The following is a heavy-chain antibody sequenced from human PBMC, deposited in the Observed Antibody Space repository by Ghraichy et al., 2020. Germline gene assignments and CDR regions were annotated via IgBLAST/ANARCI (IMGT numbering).Heavy chain of an antibody. Sequence: GGSLRLSCAASGFTFSSYPMHWVRQAPGKGLEWVAVISYDGSNKYYADSVKGRFTISRDNSKNTLYLQLNSLRAEDTAVYDCARYTTTVTAFDYWGQGTLVTVSS. CDR1: GFTFSSYP. D-gene: IGHD4-17*01. CDR3: ARYTTTVTAFDY. V-gene: IGHV3-30*04. CDR2: ISYDGSNK. J-gene: IGHJ4*02.